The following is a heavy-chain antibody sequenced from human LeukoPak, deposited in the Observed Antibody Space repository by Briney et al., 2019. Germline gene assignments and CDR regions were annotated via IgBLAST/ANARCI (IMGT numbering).Heavy chain of an antibody. J-gene: IGHJ6*02. CDR2: IYPGDSDT. V-gene: IGHV5-51*01. D-gene: IGHD2-2*02. Sequence: GEALQISCKGSGYHFTSYWIGWAGQMPGKGLEGMGIIYPGDSDTRYSPSFQGQVTISADKSISTAYLQWSSLKASDTAMYYCARRPAYTDYYGMDVWGQGTTVTVSS. CDR1: GYHFTSYW. CDR3: ARRPAYTDYYGMDV.